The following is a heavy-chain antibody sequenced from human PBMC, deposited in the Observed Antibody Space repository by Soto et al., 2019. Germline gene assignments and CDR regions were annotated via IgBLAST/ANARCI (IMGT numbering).Heavy chain of an antibody. CDR3: ARGDYHDSSGPFSDAFDV. J-gene: IGHJ3*01. V-gene: IGHV3-30*03. Sequence: GGSLRLSCAASGFTFSSYGIHWVRQAPGKGLEWVAVISHDGSKTNYADSVKGRFTISRDNSKDTVYLQMSSLRAEDTAVYYCARGDYHDSSGPFSDAFDVWGQGTMVTVSS. D-gene: IGHD3-22*01. CDR1: GFTFSSYG. CDR2: ISHDGSKT.